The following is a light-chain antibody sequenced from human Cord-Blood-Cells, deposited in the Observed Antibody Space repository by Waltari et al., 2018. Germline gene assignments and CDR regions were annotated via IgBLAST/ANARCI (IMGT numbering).Light chain of an antibody. V-gene: IGKV3-15*01. J-gene: IGKJ2*03. CDR2: GAS. CDR1: QSVSSN. Sequence: IVIPQSPATLSVSPGERATLSCRSSQSVSSNLAWYQQKPGQAPRLLIYGASTRATGIPARFSGSGSGTEFTLTISSLQSEEFAVYYCQQYNNWPYSFGQGTKLEIK. CDR3: QQYNNWPYS.